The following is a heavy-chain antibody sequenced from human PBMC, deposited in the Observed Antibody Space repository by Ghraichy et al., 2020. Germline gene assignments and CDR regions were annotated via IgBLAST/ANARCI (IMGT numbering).Heavy chain of an antibody. J-gene: IGHJ4*02. CDR3: ARDRYIVVDGRRGDY. CDR2: MNQDGSEK. CDR1: GFIFSNYW. V-gene: IGHV3-7*01. Sequence: GSLRLSCTASGFIFSNYWMSWVRQAPGKGLEWVANMNQDGSEKYYVNSVKGRFTISRDNAKNSLYLQMNSLRAEDTAVYYCARDRYIVVDGRRGDYWGQGTLVTVSS. D-gene: IGHD5-12*01.